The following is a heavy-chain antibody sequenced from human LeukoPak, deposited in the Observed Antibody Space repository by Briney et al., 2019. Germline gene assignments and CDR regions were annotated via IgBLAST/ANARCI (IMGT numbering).Heavy chain of an antibody. CDR3: ARDSGDGCKRNPIDY. CDR2: INPNSGGT. V-gene: IGHV1-2*06. Sequence: ASVKVSCKASGYTFTGYYMHWVRQAPGQGLEWMGRINPNSGGTNYAQKFQGRVTMTRDTSISTAYMELSRLRSDDTAVYYCARDSGDGCKRNPIDYWGQGTLVTVSS. J-gene: IGHJ4*02. CDR1: GYTFTGYY. D-gene: IGHD5-24*01.